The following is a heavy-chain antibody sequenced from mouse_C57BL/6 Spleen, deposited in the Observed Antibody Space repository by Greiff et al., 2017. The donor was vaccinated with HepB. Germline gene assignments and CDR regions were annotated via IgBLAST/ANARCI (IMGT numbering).Heavy chain of an antibody. J-gene: IGHJ3*01. D-gene: IGHD4-1*01. CDR2: ISYDGSN. Sequence: EVKLLESGPGLVKPSQSLSLTCSVTGYSITSGYYWNWIRQFPGNKLEWMGYISYDGSNNYNPSLKNRISITRDTSKNQFFLKLNSVTTEDTATYYCARGNWDEKGSWFAYWGQGTLVTVSA. V-gene: IGHV3-6*01. CDR1: GYSITSGYY. CDR3: ARGNWDEKGSWFAY.